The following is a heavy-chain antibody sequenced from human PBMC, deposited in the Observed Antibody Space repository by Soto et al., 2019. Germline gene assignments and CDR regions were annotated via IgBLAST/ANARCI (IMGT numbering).Heavy chain of an antibody. CDR3: SKPIVRGWNYFQASDYDV. V-gene: IGHV3-23*01. CDR1: GFTFTGFG. Sequence: EGQLLESGGGLVRPGGSLRLSCAASGFTFTGFGMHWVRQAPGKGLEWLAAVSGSGDSKYYAESVKGRFTISRDNSRDTLFLEMDSLRVEDSAVYFCSKPIVRGWNYFQASDYDVWGQGTIVTVSS. CDR2: VSGSGDSK. D-gene: IGHD1-7*01. J-gene: IGHJ3*01.